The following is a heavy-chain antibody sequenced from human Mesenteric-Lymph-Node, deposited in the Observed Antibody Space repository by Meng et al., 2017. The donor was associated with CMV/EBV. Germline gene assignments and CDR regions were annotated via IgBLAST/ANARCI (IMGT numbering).Heavy chain of an antibody. CDR2: IYRTGST. D-gene: IGHD3-10*01. CDR1: GYSISAGYY. CDR3: ARGPAPLYYHDY. V-gene: IGHV4-38-2*02. J-gene: IGHJ4*02. Sequence: SETLSLTCTVSGYSISAGYYWGWIRQSPGKGLEWIGTIYRTGSTFFNPSLKSRVSMAVDTSNNQLSLNLTSVTAADTAVYYCARGPAPLYYHDYWGQGTLVTVPQ.